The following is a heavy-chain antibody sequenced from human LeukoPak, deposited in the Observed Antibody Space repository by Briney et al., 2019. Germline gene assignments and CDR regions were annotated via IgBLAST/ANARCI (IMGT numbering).Heavy chain of an antibody. CDR3: PSGHCSSTSCYSPDAFDI. CDR1: GGSISRGGYY. CDR2: IYSSDSS. D-gene: IGHD2-2*02. J-gene: IGHJ3*02. V-gene: IGHV4-31*11. Sequence: LQTLSLTCAVSGGSISRGGYYWSSIRQHPRKGLEWSGYIYSSDSSSYNPSLNTRATISVDTSKNQSSLKLSSVTAADTAVSYCPSGHCSSTSCYSPDAFDIWGQGTMVTVSS.